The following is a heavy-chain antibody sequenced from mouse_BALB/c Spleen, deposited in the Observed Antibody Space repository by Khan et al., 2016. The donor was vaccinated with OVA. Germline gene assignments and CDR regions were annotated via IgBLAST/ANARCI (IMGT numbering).Heavy chain of an antibody. V-gene: IGHV9-4*02. CDR2: INTHSGVP. Sequence: QVQLKQSGPELKKPGETVRISCKASGYTFTTAGMQWVQKMPGKGLKWIGWINTHSGVPKYAEDFKGRFVFSLETSASTAYLQITNLKNEDTATYFCARGGTAYYRNDGGAMDYWGQGTSVTVSS. CDR1: GYTFTTAG. J-gene: IGHJ4*01. D-gene: IGHD2-14*01. CDR3: ARGGTAYYRNDGGAMDY.